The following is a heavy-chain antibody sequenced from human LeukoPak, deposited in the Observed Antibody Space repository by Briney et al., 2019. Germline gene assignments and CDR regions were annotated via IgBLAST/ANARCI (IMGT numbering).Heavy chain of an antibody. CDR1: GFPFSSYG. CDR3: AKGRIAVAGCEGCYFDY. Sequence: LGGSLRLSCAASGFPFSSYGMHWVRQAPGKGLEWVAVISYDGSNKYYADPVKGRLTISRDNSKNTLYLQMNSLRAEDTAVYYCAKGRIAVAGCEGCYFDYWGQGTLVTVSS. D-gene: IGHD6-19*01. V-gene: IGHV3-30*18. CDR2: ISYDGSNK. J-gene: IGHJ4*02.